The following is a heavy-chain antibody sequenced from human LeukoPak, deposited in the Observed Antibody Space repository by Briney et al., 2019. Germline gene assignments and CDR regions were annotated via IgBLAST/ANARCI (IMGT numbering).Heavy chain of an antibody. CDR1: GFTFDDYG. J-gene: IGHJ4*02. CDR2: INWNGGST. V-gene: IGHV3-20*04. CDR3: ARAAEPNIVVVVAAHLSRDY. D-gene: IGHD2-15*01. Sequence: PGGSLRLSCAASGFTFDDYGMSWVRQAPGEGLEWVSGINWNGGSTGYADSVKGRFTISRDNAKNSLYLQMNSLRAEDTALYYCARAAEPNIVVVVAAHLSRDYWGQGTLVTVSS.